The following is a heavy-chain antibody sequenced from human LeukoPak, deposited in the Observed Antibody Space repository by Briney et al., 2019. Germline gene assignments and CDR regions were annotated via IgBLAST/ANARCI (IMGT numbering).Heavy chain of an antibody. CDR3: ARDPGYIDCFDI. CDR2: IYYTGNT. J-gene: IGHJ3*02. D-gene: IGHD3-9*01. CDR1: GGSISGYY. Sequence: SETLSLTCTVSGGSISGYYWSWIRQSPGKGLEWIGYIYYTGNTNYNPSLKSRVTISVDTSKNQFSLRLSSVTAADTAVYYCARDPGYIDCFDIWGQGTMVTVSS. V-gene: IGHV4-59*01.